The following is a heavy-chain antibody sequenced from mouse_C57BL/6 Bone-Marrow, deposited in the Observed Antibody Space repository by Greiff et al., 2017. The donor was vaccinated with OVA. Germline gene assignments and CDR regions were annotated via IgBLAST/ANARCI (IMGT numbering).Heavy chain of an antibody. CDR1: GYTFTSYW. V-gene: IGHV1-52*01. CDR3: AKEGGDLVVAPYWYFDV. Sequence: QVQLQQPGAELVRPGSSVKLSCKASGYTFTSYWMHWVKQRPIQGLEWFGNIDPSDSEPHYNQKLKDKATLPVDKPSSKAYMHLSSLKSEDSAFYYCAKEGGDLVVAPYWYFDVWGTGTTVTVSS. CDR2: IDPSDSEP. D-gene: IGHD1-1*01. J-gene: IGHJ1*03.